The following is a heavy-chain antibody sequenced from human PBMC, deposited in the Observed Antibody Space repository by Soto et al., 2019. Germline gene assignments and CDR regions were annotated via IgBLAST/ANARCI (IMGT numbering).Heavy chain of an antibody. CDR1: GGTFSSYT. Sequence: QVQLVQSGAEVKKPGSSVKVSCKASGGTFSSYTISWVRQAPGQGLEWMGRIIPILGIANYAQKFQGRVTITADKSTSTAYREVSSLRSEETAVDYCARDQGGDYGSGSYYIAYWGQGTLVTVSS. CDR2: IIPILGIA. CDR3: ARDQGGDYGSGSYYIAY. V-gene: IGHV1-69*08. J-gene: IGHJ4*02. D-gene: IGHD3-10*01.